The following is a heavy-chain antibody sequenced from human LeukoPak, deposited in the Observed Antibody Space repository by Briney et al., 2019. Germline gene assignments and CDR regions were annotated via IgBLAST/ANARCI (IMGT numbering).Heavy chain of an antibody. CDR2: IIPIFGIA. Sequence: SVKVSCKASGGTFSSYAISWVRQAPGQGLEWMGRIIPIFGIANYAQKFQGRVTITADKSTSTAYMELSSLRSEDTAVYYCARMLSDGDYDDYWGQGTLVAVSS. J-gene: IGHJ4*02. D-gene: IGHD4-17*01. V-gene: IGHV1-69*04. CDR1: GGTFSSYA. CDR3: ARMLSDGDYDDY.